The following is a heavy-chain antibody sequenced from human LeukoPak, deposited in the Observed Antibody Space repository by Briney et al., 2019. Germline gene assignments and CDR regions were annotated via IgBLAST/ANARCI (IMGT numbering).Heavy chain of an antibody. CDR3: AKDHLRYSTVWFYFDY. CDR1: GFTLSSYG. D-gene: IGHD6-19*01. CDR2: ISYDGSNK. V-gene: IGHV3-30*18. J-gene: IGHJ4*02. Sequence: GGSLRLSCAVSGFTLSSYGMHWVRQAPGKGLEWVAVISYDGSNKYYADSVKGRFTISRDNSKNTLYLQMNSLRAEDTAVYYCAKDHLRYSTVWFYFDYWGQGTLVTVSS.